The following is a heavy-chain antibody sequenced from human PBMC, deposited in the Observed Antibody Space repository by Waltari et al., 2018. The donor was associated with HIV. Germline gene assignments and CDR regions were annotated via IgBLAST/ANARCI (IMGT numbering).Heavy chain of an antibody. J-gene: IGHJ5*02. V-gene: IGHV3-15*01. CDR2: IKSKTEGETR. CDR3: TTHVDVDYDFWSGYSRNSWFDP. D-gene: IGHD3-3*01. Sequence: EVQLVESGGGLVKPGGSLRLACAGSGFSFSNVWMSWVRQAPGQGLEWVGRIKSKTEGETREYAVPVQGRFAISRNDSENMLYLQMNNLKIDDTAVYYCTTHVDVDYDFWSGYSRNSWFDPWGLGTLVTVSS. CDR1: GFSFSNVW.